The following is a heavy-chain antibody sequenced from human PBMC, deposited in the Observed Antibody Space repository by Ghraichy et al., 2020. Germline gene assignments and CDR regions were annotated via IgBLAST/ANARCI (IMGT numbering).Heavy chain of an antibody. CDR1: GYTFTSYD. J-gene: IGHJ5*02. CDR3: ARGLGSYGNNWFDP. CDR2: MNPNSGNT. Sequence: ASVKVSCKASGYTFTSYDINWVRQATGQGLEWMGWMNPNSGNTGYAQKFQGRVTMTRNTSISTAYMELSSLRSEDTAVYYCARGLGSYGNNWFDPWGQGTLVTVSS. V-gene: IGHV1-8*01. D-gene: IGHD1-26*01.